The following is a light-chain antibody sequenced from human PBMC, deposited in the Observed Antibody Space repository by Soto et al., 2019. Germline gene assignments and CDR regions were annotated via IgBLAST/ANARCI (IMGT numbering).Light chain of an antibody. CDR1: QSVSTN. CDR2: GAS. J-gene: IGKJ4*01. Sequence: EIVMTQSPATLSVSPGGRATLSCRASQSVSTNLAWYQQKPGQAPRLLIYGASTRATGIPARFSGSGSGTEFTLTISSLQSEDFAVYYCQQYNDWPRRLTFGGGTKVDI. CDR3: QQYNDWPRRLT. V-gene: IGKV3-15*01.